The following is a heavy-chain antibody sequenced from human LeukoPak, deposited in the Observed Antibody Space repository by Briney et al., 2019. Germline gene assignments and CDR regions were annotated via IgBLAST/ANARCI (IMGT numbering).Heavy chain of an antibody. D-gene: IGHD2-8*01. V-gene: IGHV1-69*06. Sequence: ASVKVSCKASGGTFSSYAISWVRQAPGQGLEWMGGIIPIFGTANYAQKFQGRVTITADKSTSTAYMELSSLRSEDTAVYYCAREAEWDYFDYWGQGTLVTVSS. CDR2: IIPIFGTA. J-gene: IGHJ4*02. CDR3: AREAEWDYFDY. CDR1: GGTFSSYA.